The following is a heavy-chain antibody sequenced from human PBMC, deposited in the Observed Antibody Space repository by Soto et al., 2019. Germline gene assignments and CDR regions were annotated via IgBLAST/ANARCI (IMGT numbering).Heavy chain of an antibody. CDR3: ARGGIGYCTGESCYYTAFDI. CDR2: IKQDGSEK. D-gene: IGHD2-15*01. Sequence: PGESLKISCAASGFTFSSSWMSWVRQAPGKGLEWMANIKQDGSEKYYVDSMKGRFTISRDNAKNSLYLQMNSLRAEDTAVYYCARGGIGYCTGESCYYTAFDIWGQGTMVTVSS. CDR1: GFTFSSSW. J-gene: IGHJ3*02. V-gene: IGHV3-7*01.